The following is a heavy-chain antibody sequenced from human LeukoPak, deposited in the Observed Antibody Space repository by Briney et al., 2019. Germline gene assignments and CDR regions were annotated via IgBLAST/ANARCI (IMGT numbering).Heavy chain of an antibody. V-gene: IGHV3-21*01. CDR3: ARVQGGGFRTADY. CDR2: ISSSSSYI. J-gene: IGHJ4*02. Sequence: GGSLRLSCAASGFTFSSYSMNWVRQAPGKGLEWVSSISSSSSYIYYADSVKGRFTISRDNSKNTLFLQMNSLRDEDTAIYYCARVQGGGFRTADYWGQGTLVAVSS. CDR1: GFTFSSYS. D-gene: IGHD1-14*01.